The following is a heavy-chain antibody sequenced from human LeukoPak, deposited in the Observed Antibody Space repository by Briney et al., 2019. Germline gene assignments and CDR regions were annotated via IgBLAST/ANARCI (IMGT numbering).Heavy chain of an antibody. CDR1: GGTFSSYA. J-gene: IGHJ4*02. CDR3: ARGPRAAADDY. D-gene: IGHD6-13*01. V-gene: IGHV1-69*13. Sequence: ASVKVSCKASGGTFSSYAISWVRQAPGQGLEWMGGIIPIFSTANYAQKFQGRVTITADESTSTAYMELSSLRSEDTAVYYCARGPRAAADDYWGQGTLVTVSS. CDR2: IIPIFSTA.